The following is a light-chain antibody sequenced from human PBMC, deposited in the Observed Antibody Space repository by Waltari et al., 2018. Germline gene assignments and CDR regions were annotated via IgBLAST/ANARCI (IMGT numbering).Light chain of an antibody. J-gene: IGKJ2*01. V-gene: IGKV1D-8*01. Sequence: VISMTQSPSFLSASTGDRATISCRVGQGITNSLAWYQQRPGKAPDLLIYAASTLKSGVPSRFSGTGSGTDFSLTINTLQSEDFATYYCQQYYTFPYTFGQGTRLEIE. CDR2: AAS. CDR1: QGITNS. CDR3: QQYYTFPYT.